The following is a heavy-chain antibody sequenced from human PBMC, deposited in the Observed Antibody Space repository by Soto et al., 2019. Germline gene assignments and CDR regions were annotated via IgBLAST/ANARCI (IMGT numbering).Heavy chain of an antibody. D-gene: IGHD2-2*01. V-gene: IGHV3-23*01. CDR3: ANLLGYCSSTSCYGDYYMDV. CDR1: GVTFSSSA. J-gene: IGHJ6*03. CDR2: LSGSGGST. Sequence: EVQLLESGGGLVHPGGSLRLSCAASGVTFSSSAMSWVRQAPGEGLEWVSDLSGSGGSTYYADSVKGRFTISRDNSKNTLYLQMNSLRAEDTAVYYCANLLGYCSSTSCYGDYYMDVWGKGTTVTVSS.